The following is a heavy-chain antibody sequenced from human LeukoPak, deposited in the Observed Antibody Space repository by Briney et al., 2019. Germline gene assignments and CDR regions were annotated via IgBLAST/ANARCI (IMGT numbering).Heavy chain of an antibody. CDR1: GFTFSSYG. D-gene: IGHD3-3*01. CDR3: ARDQLRESTYYDFWSGTYNWFDP. CDR2: IWYDGSNK. V-gene: IGHV3-33*01. J-gene: IGHJ5*02. Sequence: PGGSLRLSCTASGFTFSSYGMHWVRQAPGKGLEWVAVIWYDGSNKYYADSVKGRFTISRDNSKNTLYLQMNSLRAEDTAVYYCARDQLRESTYYDFWSGTYNWFDPWGQGTLVTVSS.